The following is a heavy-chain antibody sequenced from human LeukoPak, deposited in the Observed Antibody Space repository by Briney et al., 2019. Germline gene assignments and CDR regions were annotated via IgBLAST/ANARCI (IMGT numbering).Heavy chain of an antibody. CDR1: GYTFTSYY. D-gene: IGHD4-17*01. Sequence: GASVKVSCKASGYTFTSYYLHWVRQAPGQGLDWMGVINPSGGSTSYAQKFQGRVTMTRDTSTSTVYMELSSLTSEDTAVYYCARVVGFGDYPFDYWGQGTLVTVSS. CDR3: ARVVGFGDYPFDY. J-gene: IGHJ4*02. CDR2: INPSGGST. V-gene: IGHV1-46*01.